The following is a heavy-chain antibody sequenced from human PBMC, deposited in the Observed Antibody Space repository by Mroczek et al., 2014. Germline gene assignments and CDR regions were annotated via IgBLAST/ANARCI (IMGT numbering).Heavy chain of an antibody. J-gene: IGHJ4*02. CDR3: ARGGTRGYKY. D-gene: IGHD5-24*01. Sequence: QVQLQQSGPGLVKPSETLSLTCTVSGGSISSYYWSWIRQPPRKGLEWIGYIYYSGSTNYNPSLKSRVTISVDTSKNQFSLKLSSVTAADTAVYYCARGGTRGYKYWGQGTLVTVSS. V-gene: IGHV4-59*01. CDR2: IYYSGST. CDR1: GGSISSYY.